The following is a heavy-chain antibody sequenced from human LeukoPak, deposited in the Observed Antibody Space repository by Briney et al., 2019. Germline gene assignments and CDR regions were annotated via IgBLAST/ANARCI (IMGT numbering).Heavy chain of an antibody. V-gene: IGHV1-18*01. CDR3: ARDSDYGGDGYGDWIDP. D-gene: IGHD4-23*01. Sequence: ASVKVPCKASGYMFTSFGVSWVRQAPGQGLEWLGWISTFTGITHYAEKFQDRVKMTADTSTTTAYMELRSLRYDDTAIYYCARDSDYGGDGYGDWIDPWGQGTLVTVSS. J-gene: IGHJ5*02. CDR2: ISTFTGIT. CDR1: GYMFTSFG.